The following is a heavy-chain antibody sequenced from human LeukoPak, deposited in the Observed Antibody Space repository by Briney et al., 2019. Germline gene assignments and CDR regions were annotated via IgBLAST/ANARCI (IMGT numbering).Heavy chain of an antibody. Sequence: PGGSLRLSCAASGFTFSSYWMHWVRQAPGKGLVWVSRINSDGSSTSYADSVKGRFTISRDNAKNTLYLQMNSLRAEDTAVYYCARDPSGSGSYYYYAMDVWGKGTTVTVSS. CDR3: ARDPSGSGSYYYYAMDV. V-gene: IGHV3-74*01. CDR2: INSDGSST. D-gene: IGHD3-10*01. CDR1: GFTFSSYW. J-gene: IGHJ6*04.